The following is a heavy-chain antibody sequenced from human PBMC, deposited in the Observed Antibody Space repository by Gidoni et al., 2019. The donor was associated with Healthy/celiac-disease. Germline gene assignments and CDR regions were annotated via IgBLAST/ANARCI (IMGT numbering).Heavy chain of an antibody. V-gene: IGHV1-2*02. CDR2: INLKSGGT. CDR1: GYTFTGYY. J-gene: IGHJ3*02. D-gene: IGHD2-2*01. Sequence: QVQLVQSGAEVKKPGASVQVSCTASGYTFTGYYMHWVRQAPGQGLEWMGWINLKSGGTNDAQKFQGRVNMNRDTSISTAYMELSRLRSDDTAVYYCATKAQYQLLSSYAVDIWGQGTMVTVSS. CDR3: ATKAQYQLLSSYAVDI.